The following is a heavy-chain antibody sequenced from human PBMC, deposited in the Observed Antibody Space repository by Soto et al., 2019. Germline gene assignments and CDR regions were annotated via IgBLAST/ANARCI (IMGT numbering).Heavy chain of an antibody. J-gene: IGHJ4*02. V-gene: IGHV1-69*12. CDR1: RGTFSSYA. D-gene: IGHD3-22*01. Sequence: QVQLVQSGAEVKKPGSSVKVSCKASRGTFSSYAISWVRQAPGQGLEWMGGIIPIFGTASYAQKFQGRVTITADESTSTAYMELSSLRSEDTAVYYCARSRANYYDTSGYYYSTFDYWGQGTLVTVSS. CDR3: ARSRANYYDTSGYYYSTFDY. CDR2: IIPIFGTA.